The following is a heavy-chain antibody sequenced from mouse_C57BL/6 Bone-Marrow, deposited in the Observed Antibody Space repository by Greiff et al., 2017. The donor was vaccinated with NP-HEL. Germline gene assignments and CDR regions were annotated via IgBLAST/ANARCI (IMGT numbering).Heavy chain of an antibody. CDR2: IRLKSDNYAT. V-gene: IGHV6-3*01. CDR3: THITTVVATD. D-gene: IGHD1-1*01. Sequence: DVKLQESGGGLVQPGGSMKLSCVASGFTFSNYWMNWVRQSPEKGLEWVAKIRLKSDNYATHYAESVKGRFTISRDDSKSSVYLQMNNLRAEDTGIYYCTHITTVVATDWGQGTTLTVSS. J-gene: IGHJ2*01. CDR1: GFTFSNYW.